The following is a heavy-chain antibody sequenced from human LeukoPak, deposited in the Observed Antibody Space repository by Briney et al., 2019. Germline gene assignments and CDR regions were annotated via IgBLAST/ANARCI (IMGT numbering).Heavy chain of an antibody. CDR1: GGSITSGGYY. CDR3: ARDSSSFYAMDV. D-gene: IGHD6-6*01. J-gene: IGHJ6*02. V-gene: IGHV4-31*03. CDR2: ISYRGST. Sequence: SQTLSLTCTVSGGSITSGGYYWSWIRQRPVKGLEWIGYISYRGSTYYNPSLQSRVTISVDTSKNQFSLKLSSVAAADTAVYFCARDSSSFYAMDVWGQGTTVTVSS.